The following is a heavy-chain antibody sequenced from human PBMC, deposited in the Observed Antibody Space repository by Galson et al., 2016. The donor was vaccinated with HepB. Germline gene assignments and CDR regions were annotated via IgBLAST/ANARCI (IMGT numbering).Heavy chain of an antibody. J-gene: IGHJ6*02. V-gene: IGHV3-7*01. CDR2: IKQAGSDK. Sequence: SLRLSCAASGFTVDNYWMNWVRQAPGKGLEWVANIKQAGSDKYYVDSVKGRFTISRDSPKNSLYLQMNSLRAEDTAVYYCVKDRWVSGGYSESSQYYNGLDVWGQGTAVTVSS. D-gene: IGHD5-12*01. CDR3: VKDRWVSGGYSESSQYYNGLDV. CDR1: GFTVDNYW.